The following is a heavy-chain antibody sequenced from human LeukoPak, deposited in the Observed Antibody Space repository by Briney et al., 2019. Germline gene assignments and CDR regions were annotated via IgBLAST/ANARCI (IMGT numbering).Heavy chain of an antibody. J-gene: IGHJ4*02. V-gene: IGHV3-9*01. CDR3: AKAPGYYRYYFDY. CDR2: ISWSSGSI. CDR1: GFTFDDYP. D-gene: IGHD3-22*01. Sequence: GRSLRLSCAASGFTFDDYPMHWVRQAPGKGLEWVSGISWSSGSIGYADSVKGRFTISRDNAKNSLYLQMNSLRAEDTAFYYCAKAPGYYRYYFDYWGQGTLVTVSS.